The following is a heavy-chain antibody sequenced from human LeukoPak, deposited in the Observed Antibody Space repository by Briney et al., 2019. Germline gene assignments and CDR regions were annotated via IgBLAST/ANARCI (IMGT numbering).Heavy chain of an antibody. D-gene: IGHD3-3*01. J-gene: IGHJ4*02. CDR1: GLTFSDYH. Sequence: GGSLRLSCAASGLTFSDYHMSWIRQAPGKGLEWVSHISDNGRTKYYANSVQGRFTVSRDNAKNSLYLQMNSLRADDTAVYYCATVHFGYFTFWGQGTLVPVSS. V-gene: IGHV3-11*01. CDR2: ISDNGRTK. CDR3: ATVHFGYFTF.